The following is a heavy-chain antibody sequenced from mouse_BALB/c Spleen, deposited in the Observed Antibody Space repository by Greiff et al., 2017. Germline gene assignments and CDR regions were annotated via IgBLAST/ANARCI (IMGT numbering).Heavy chain of an antibody. Sequence: VQLQQSGAELVKPGASVKLSCTASGFNIKDTYMHWVKQRPEQGLEWIGRIDPANGNTKYDPKFQGKATITADTSSNTAYLQLSSLTSEDTAVYYCARIGNYESYYFDYWGQGTTLTVSS. J-gene: IGHJ2*01. CDR1: GFNIKDTY. CDR3: ARIGNYESYYFDY. V-gene: IGHV14-3*02. CDR2: IDPANGNT. D-gene: IGHD2-1*01.